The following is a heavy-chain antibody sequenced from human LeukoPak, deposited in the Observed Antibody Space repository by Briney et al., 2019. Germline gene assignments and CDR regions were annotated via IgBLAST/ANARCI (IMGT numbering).Heavy chain of an antibody. CDR2: INGDGSET. Sequence: QSGGSLRLSCAASGFTFSSFWIYWVRHAPGQGLVWVSRINGDGSETIYADSVKGRFTISRDNAKNTVYLQMNSLRAEDTAVYYCAGVRMGDDFNPFDYWGQGTLVTVSS. J-gene: IGHJ4*02. CDR3: AGVRMGDDFNPFDY. D-gene: IGHD3-16*01. CDR1: GFTFSSFW. V-gene: IGHV3-74*01.